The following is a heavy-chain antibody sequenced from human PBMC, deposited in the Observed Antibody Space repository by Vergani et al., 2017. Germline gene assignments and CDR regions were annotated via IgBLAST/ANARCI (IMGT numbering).Heavy chain of an antibody. J-gene: IGHJ5*02. CDR1: GYSISSGYY. D-gene: IGHD2-2*01. CDR3: ARQPPNRHRSVVVPAAIGRAWFDP. CDR2: IYHSGST. V-gene: IGHV4-38-2*01. Sequence: QVQLQESGPGLVKPSETLSLTCAVSGYSISSGYYWGWIRQPPGKGLEWIGSIYHSGSTYYNTSLKSRVTISVDTAKNKFSLKLSSVTAADTAVYYCARQPPNRHRSVVVPAAIGRAWFDPWGQGTLVTVSS.